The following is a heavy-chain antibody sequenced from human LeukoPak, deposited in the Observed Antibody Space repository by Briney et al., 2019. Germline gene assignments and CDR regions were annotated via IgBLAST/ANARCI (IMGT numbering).Heavy chain of an antibody. CDR3: ARTPNRYCSGGSCYWFWFDP. CDR1: GGSFSGYY. Sequence: PSETLSLTCAVYGGSFSGYYWSWIRQPPGKGLEWIGEINHSGSTNYNPSLKSRVTISVDTSKNQFSLKLSSVTAADTAVYYCARTPNRYCSGGSCYWFWFDPWCQGTLVTVSS. J-gene: IGHJ5*02. V-gene: IGHV4-34*01. CDR2: INHSGST. D-gene: IGHD2-15*01.